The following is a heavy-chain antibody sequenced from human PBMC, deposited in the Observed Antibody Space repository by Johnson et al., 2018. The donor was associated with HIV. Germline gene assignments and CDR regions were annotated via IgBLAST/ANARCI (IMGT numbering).Heavy chain of an antibody. V-gene: IGHV3-30*04. CDR3: TTVLRPKPLDAFDI. Sequence: QVLLVESGGGVVQPGRSLRLSCAASGFTFSSYAMHWVRQAPGKGLEWVAIISYDGSNKYYADSVKGRFTISRDNSKNTLYLQMNSLKTEDTAVYYCTTVLRPKPLDAFDIWGQGTMVTVSS. CDR1: GFTFSSYA. J-gene: IGHJ3*02. CDR2: ISYDGSNK.